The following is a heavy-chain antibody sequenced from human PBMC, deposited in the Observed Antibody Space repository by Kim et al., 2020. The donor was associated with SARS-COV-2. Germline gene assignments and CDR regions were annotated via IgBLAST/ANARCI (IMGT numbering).Heavy chain of an antibody. Sequence: RVTISVDTSKNQFSLKLSSVTAADTAVYYCARGARYDFWSGYYRGSYFDYWGQGTLVTVSS. D-gene: IGHD3-3*01. J-gene: IGHJ4*02. V-gene: IGHV4-30-2*05. CDR3: ARGARYDFWSGYYRGSYFDY.